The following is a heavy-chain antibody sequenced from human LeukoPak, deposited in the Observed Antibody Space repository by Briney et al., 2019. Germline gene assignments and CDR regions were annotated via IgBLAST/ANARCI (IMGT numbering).Heavy chain of an antibody. CDR3: ARDWGDCGGDCDAFDI. D-gene: IGHD2-21*02. Sequence: GGSLRLSCAASGFTFSSFAMSWVRQAPGKGLEWVSGISGSGGSTYYADSVKGRFTISRDNAKSTLYLQMNSLRAEDTTVYYCARDWGDCGGDCDAFDIWGQGTMVTVSS. J-gene: IGHJ3*02. V-gene: IGHV3-23*01. CDR2: ISGSGGST. CDR1: GFTFSSFA.